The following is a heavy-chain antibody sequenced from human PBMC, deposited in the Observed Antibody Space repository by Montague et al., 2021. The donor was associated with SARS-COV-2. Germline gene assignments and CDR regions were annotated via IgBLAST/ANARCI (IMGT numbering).Heavy chain of an antibody. CDR3: ARDGGNDAFDI. Sequence: SETLSLTCTASGGSIGAYYWSWIRQPPGKGLEWIGYIDKSGSTNHNPSLEIPVAMSVDTSKNQFSLKLNSVTAADTAVYYCARDGGNDAFDIWGRGTMVTVSS. V-gene: IGHV4-59*01. D-gene: IGHD1-26*01. J-gene: IGHJ3*02. CDR1: GGSIGAYY. CDR2: IDKSGST.